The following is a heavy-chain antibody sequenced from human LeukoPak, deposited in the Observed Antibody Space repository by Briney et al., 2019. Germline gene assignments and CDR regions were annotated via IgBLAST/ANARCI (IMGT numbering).Heavy chain of an antibody. CDR3: ARVVGSNWFDP. J-gene: IGHJ5*02. D-gene: IGHD2-15*01. Sequence: PSQTLSLTCTVSGGSISSGDYYWSSIRQPPGKGLEWIGYIYYSGSTYYNPSLKSRVTISVDTSKNQFSLKLSSVTAADTAVYYCARVVGSNWFDPWGQGTLVTVSS. V-gene: IGHV4-30-4*01. CDR1: GGSISSGDYY. CDR2: IYYSGST.